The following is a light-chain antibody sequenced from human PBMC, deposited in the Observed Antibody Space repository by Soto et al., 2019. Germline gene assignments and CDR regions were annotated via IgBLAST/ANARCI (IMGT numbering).Light chain of an antibody. CDR2: EVS. CDR3: SSYAGSNNFV. Sequence: QSVLTQPPSASGSPGQLVTISCTGTSSDVGGYNYVSWYQQHPGKAPKLMIYEVSKRPSGVPDRFSGSKSGNTASLTVSGPQAEDEADYYCSSYAGSNNFVFGTGTKVTVL. J-gene: IGLJ1*01. V-gene: IGLV2-8*01. CDR1: SSDVGGYNY.